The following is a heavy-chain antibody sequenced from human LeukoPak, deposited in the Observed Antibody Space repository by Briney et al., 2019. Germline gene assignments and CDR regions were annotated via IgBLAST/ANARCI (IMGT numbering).Heavy chain of an antibody. CDR1: GGSISSSNR. CDR2: IYHSGST. CDR3: ARHKIGYDHYDYMDV. D-gene: IGHD5-12*01. J-gene: IGHJ6*03. Sequence: SETLSLTCAVSGGSISSSNRWSWVRQPPGKGLKWIGEIYHSGSTNYNPSLKSRVTISVDKSKNQFSLKLSSVTAADTAVYYCARHKIGYDHYDYMDVWGKGTTVTISS. V-gene: IGHV4-4*02.